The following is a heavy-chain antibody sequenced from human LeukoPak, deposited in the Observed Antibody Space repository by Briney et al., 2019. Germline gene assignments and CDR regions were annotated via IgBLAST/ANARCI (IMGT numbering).Heavy chain of an antibody. D-gene: IGHD2-2*01. J-gene: IGHJ4*02. V-gene: IGHV4-59*12. CDR1: GGSISSYY. CDR2: IYYSGST. Sequence: PSETLSLTCTVSGGSISSYYWSWIRQPPGKGLEWIGYIYYSGSTNYNPSLKSRVTISVDTSKNQFSLKLSSVTAADTAVYYCARDGRGYCSSTSCYGAYFDYWGQGTLVTVSS. CDR3: ARDGRGYCSSTSCYGAYFDY.